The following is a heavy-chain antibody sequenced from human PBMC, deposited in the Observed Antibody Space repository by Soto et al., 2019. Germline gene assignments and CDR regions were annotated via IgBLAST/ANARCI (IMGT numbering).Heavy chain of an antibody. Sequence: SVKVSCKASGYTFTSYAMHWGRQAPVQRLEWMGWINAGNGNTKYSQKFQGRVTITRDTSASTAYMELSSLRSEDTAVYYCARAGYQLPLGFDYWGQGTLVTVSS. CDR1: GYTFTSYA. V-gene: IGHV1-3*01. J-gene: IGHJ4*02. CDR3: ARAGYQLPLGFDY. D-gene: IGHD2-2*01. CDR2: INAGNGNT.